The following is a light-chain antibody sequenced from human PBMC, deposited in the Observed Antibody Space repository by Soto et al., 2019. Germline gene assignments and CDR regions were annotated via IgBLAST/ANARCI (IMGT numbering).Light chain of an antibody. CDR3: QQYSTMGT. V-gene: IGKV1-5*03. J-gene: IGKJ1*01. CDR1: QSISTY. CDR2: AAS. Sequence: DIQMTQSPSTLSASVGDRVTITCRASQSISTYLAWYQQKPGKAPKLLIYAASTLERGVPSRFSGSGSGTEFTLTISSLQPDDFATYYCQQYSTMGTFGQGTKV.